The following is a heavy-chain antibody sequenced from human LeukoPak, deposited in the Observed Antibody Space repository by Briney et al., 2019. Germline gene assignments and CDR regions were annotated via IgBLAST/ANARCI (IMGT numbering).Heavy chain of an antibody. D-gene: IGHD5-12*01. V-gene: IGHV3-48*01. CDR1: GFTFSSYW. CDR3: ARDPPWSGYDS. Sequence: GGSLRLSCAASGFTFSSYWMSWVRQAPGKGLEWVSYISSSSSTIYYADSVKGRFTISRDNAKNSLYLQMNSLRAEDTAVYYCARDPPWSGYDSWGQGTLVTVSS. J-gene: IGHJ5*02. CDR2: ISSSSSTI.